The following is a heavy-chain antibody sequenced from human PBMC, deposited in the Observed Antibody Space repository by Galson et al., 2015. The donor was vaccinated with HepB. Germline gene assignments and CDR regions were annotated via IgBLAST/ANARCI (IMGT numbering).Heavy chain of an antibody. V-gene: IGHV3-20*04. J-gene: IGHJ4*02. CDR3: TRDGHDYGGFDY. CDR2: IKWNGGST. Sequence: SLRLSCAASGFAFHEYAMSWVRQAPGKGLEWVSGIKWNGGSTGYADSVKGRFIISRDIAKNSLYLQMNSLRAEDTALYYCTRDGHDYGGFDYWGQGTLVTVSS. CDR1: GFAFHEYA. D-gene: IGHD4-23*01.